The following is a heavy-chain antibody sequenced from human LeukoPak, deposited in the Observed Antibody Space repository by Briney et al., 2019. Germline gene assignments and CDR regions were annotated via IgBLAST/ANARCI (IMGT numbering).Heavy chain of an antibody. V-gene: IGHV3-74*01. CDR3: VRDPSNSGNWFDL. Sequence: GGSLRLSCAASGFNLRDYWMHWVRQAPGKGLVWVSRLGTDGTYTNYTDSVTGRFTISRDNAKNTLYLQMDSLRAEDTSFYYCVRDPSNSGNWFDLWGQGTLVTVSS. CDR1: GFNLRDYW. CDR2: LGTDGTYT. D-gene: IGHD4-11*01. J-gene: IGHJ5*02.